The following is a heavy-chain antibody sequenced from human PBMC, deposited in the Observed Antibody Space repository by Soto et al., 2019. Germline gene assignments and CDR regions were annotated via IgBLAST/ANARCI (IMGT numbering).Heavy chain of an antibody. Sequence: GXSLILSCAASGFTFSSYAMSCVRQAPFKGLEWVSAISGSGGSTYYADSVKGRFTISRDNSKNTLYLQMNSLRAEDTAVYYCAKDPQDIVVVVAVHFDYWGQGTLVTVSS. V-gene: IGHV3-23*01. CDR2: ISGSGGST. J-gene: IGHJ4*02. D-gene: IGHD2-15*01. CDR3: AKDPQDIVVVVAVHFDY. CDR1: GFTFSSYA.